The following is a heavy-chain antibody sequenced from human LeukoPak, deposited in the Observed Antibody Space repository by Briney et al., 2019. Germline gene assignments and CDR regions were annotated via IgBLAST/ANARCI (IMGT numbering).Heavy chain of an antibody. CDR2: ISYDGSNK. CDR3: ARDIRWLQSHFDY. CDR1: GFTFSSYA. D-gene: IGHD5-24*01. Sequence: QPEGSLRLSCAASGFTFSSYAMHWVRQAPGKGLEWVAVISYDGSNKYYADSVKGRFTISRDNSKNTLYLQMNSLRAEDTAVYYCARDIRWLQSHFDYWGQGTLVTVSS. J-gene: IGHJ4*02. V-gene: IGHV3-30-3*01.